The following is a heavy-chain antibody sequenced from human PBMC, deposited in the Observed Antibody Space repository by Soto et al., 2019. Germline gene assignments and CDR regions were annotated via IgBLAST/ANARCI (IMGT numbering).Heavy chain of an antibody. D-gene: IGHD3-10*01. Sequence: EVQLVESGGGLVQPGGSLRLSCAASGFTFNSYWMHWVRQAPGKGLVWVSRINPDGRSTNYADSVKGRFTISRDNAKNTLYLQMNSLSAEDTAVYHCARGGLQGSGNHYNDNWGQGTLVTGSS. V-gene: IGHV3-74*01. J-gene: IGHJ4*02. CDR1: GFTFNSYW. CDR2: INPDGRST. CDR3: ARGGLQGSGNHYNDN.